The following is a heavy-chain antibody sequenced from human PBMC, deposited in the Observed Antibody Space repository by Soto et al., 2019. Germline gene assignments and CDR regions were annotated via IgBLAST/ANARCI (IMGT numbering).Heavy chain of an antibody. D-gene: IGHD6-19*01. J-gene: IGHJ4*02. CDR1: GYTFTSYA. CDR3: ARDPAPGIAVARTFSDY. Sequence: ASVKVSCKASGYTFTSYAMHWVRQAPGQRFEWMGWINAGNGNTKYSQKFRGRVTITRDTSASTAYMELSSLRSEDTAVYYCARDPAPGIAVARTFSDYWGQGTLVTVSS. CDR2: INAGNGNT. V-gene: IGHV1-3*01.